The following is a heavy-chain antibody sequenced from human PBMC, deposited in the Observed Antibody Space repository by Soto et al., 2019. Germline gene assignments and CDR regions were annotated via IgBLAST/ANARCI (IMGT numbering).Heavy chain of an antibody. J-gene: IGHJ6*01. D-gene: IGHD2-2*03. Sequence: GASVKVSCKASGYTFFSYGIRWVRQAPGHGLQWMGWISAPNGNTNYAQKLQGRVTMTTDPSTSTAYMALRSLRSDDTAVYYCAIVDILVVPAANANHYYYAMDGWGHGTKVTVSS. CDR3: AIVDILVVPAANANHYYYAMDG. CDR1: GYTFFSYG. V-gene: IGHV1-18*04. CDR2: ISAPNGNT.